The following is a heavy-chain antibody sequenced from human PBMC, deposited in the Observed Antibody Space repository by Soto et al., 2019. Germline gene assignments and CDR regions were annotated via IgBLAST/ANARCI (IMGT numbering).Heavy chain of an antibody. J-gene: IGHJ5*01. CDR1: GFTFSSNG. CDR3: ARWVGGSMYDNSGKYDS. Sequence: QVQLVESGGGVVQPGRSLRLTCAASGFTFSSNGMHWVRQAPGKGLEWVALVAYDGSKTYYGDSVRGRFTXXXXXSEXXXXXXXXXXXXXDXAVYYXARWVGGSMYDNSGKYDSWGQGTLVXVSS. V-gene: IGHV3-30*03. D-gene: IGHD3-22*01. CDR2: VAYDGSKT.